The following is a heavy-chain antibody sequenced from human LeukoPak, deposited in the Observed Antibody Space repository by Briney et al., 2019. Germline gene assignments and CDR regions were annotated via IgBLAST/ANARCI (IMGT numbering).Heavy chain of an antibody. CDR2: RGN. J-gene: IGHJ1*01. V-gene: IGHV4-38-2*02. CDR1: GYSFSSGYY. D-gene: IGHD3-22*01. CDR3: ASPRGDDSGGYYTWYFHH. Sequence: SESLTLTCTASGYSFSSGYYWGWLRQPPGKGLEWIGSRGNYYNTSLKSRVTISVDTSKIQFSLKLSSVTAADAAVYFCASPRGDDSGGYYTWYFHHWGQGILVTVSS.